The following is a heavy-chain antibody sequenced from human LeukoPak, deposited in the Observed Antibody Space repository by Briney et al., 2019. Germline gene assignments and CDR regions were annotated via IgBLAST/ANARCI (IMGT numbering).Heavy chain of an antibody. CDR3: ATQGYDYGPILKKQFAY. CDR1: GYTFTSYY. D-gene: IGHD5-18*01. V-gene: IGHV1-46*01. Sequence: ASVKGSCKASGYTFTSYYMHWVRQAPGQGLEWMGIINPSGGSTSYAQKFQGRVTMTRDTSTSTFYMELSSLRADDMAVYYCATQGYDYGPILKKQFAYWGQGTLVTVSS. CDR2: INPSGGST. J-gene: IGHJ4*01.